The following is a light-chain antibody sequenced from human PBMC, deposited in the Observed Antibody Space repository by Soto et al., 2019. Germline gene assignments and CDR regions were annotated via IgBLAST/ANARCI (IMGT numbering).Light chain of an antibody. V-gene: IGKV1-27*01. CDR3: QKYNGTPRT. CDR2: EAS. CDR1: QDISGH. Sequence: DIQVTQSPSSLSASVGDRVTITCRAXQDISGHLAWYQQKPGKVPKLLIYEASTLQSRVPSRFSASGSGTDFTLTISSLQPEDVATYYCQKYNGTPRTFGQGTKVELK. J-gene: IGKJ1*01.